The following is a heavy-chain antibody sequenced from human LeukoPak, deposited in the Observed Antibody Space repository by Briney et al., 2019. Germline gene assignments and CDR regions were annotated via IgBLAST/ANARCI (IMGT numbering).Heavy chain of an antibody. Sequence: SQTPSLTCAVSGDSVSSNSAAWNWIRQSPSRGLEWLGRTYYRSKWYNDYAVSVKSRITINPDTSKKQFSLQLNSVTPEDTAVYYCVRDDGIGLDAFDVWSPGTMVTVSS. J-gene: IGHJ3*01. CDR2: TYYRSKWYN. V-gene: IGHV6-1*01. CDR3: VRDDGIGLDAFDV. CDR1: GDSVSSNSAA. D-gene: IGHD1-14*01.